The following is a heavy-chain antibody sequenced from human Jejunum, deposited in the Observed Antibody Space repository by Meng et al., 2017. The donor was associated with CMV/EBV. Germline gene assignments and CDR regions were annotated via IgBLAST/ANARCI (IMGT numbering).Heavy chain of an antibody. Sequence: SCTASEFSVSRNNMTWVRQAPGKGLEWVSAIYSGNTTYYADSVKGRFTISRGNSKNTLYLQMNSLRAEDTAVYYCAKKYSGSFDYWGQGTLVTVSS. D-gene: IGHD1-26*01. CDR2: IYSGNTT. CDR1: EFSVSRNN. J-gene: IGHJ4*02. CDR3: AKKYSGSFDY. V-gene: IGHV3-53*01.